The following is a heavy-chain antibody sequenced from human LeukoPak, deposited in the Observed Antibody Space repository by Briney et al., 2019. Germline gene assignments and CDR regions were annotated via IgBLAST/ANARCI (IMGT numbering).Heavy chain of an antibody. J-gene: IGHJ4*02. CDR2: LNPNSGNT. CDR3: ARVPPLGYCSTSGGSCYRFDY. CDR1: GYTFTIYD. V-gene: IGHV1-8*01. D-gene: IGHD2-15*01. Sequence: ASVKVSCKASGYTFTIYDINWVRQAPGQGLEWMGWLNPNSGNTGYAQKFQGRVTMTRSTSMSTAYMELSSLRSEDTAVYYCARVPPLGYCSTSGGSCYRFDYWGQGSLVTVSS.